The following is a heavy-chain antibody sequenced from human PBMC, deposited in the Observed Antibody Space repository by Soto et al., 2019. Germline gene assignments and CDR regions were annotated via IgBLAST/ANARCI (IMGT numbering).Heavy chain of an antibody. CDR2: ITNRGTHT. D-gene: IGHD2-15*01. CDR3: ARAHEVAWFDS. Sequence: VGSLRLSCTASGFSFSSYTMNWVRQAPGKGLQWVASITNRGTHTYSADSVRGRFTISRDNDKNSLYLQMNNLRAEDTATYYCARAHEVAWFDSWGLGTLVTVSS. V-gene: IGHV3-21*06. J-gene: IGHJ5*01. CDR1: GFSFSSYT.